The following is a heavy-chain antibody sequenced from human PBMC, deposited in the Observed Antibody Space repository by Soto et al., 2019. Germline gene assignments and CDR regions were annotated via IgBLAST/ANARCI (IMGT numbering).Heavy chain of an antibody. CDR1: RSTSTGYY. CDR3: AIQNGSHGAFDI. D-gene: IGHD1-26*01. CDR2: INPNSGGT. V-gene: IGHV1-2*02. Sequence: KCSFPASRSTSTGYYVLSVRQAPGQGLEWMGWINPNSGGTNYAQKFQGRVTMTRDTSISTAYMELSRLRSDDTAVYYCAIQNGSHGAFDIWGQGIMVTVSS. J-gene: IGHJ3*02.